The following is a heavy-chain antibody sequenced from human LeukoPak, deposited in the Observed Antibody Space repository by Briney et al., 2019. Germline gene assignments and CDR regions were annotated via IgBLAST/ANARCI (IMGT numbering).Heavy chain of an antibody. CDR3: ARYYYGSLYYYYGMDV. J-gene: IGHJ6*02. V-gene: IGHV3-11*01. D-gene: IGHD3-10*01. CDR1: GFTFSDYY. Sequence: SGGSLRLSCAASGFTFSDYYMSWIRQAPGKGLEWVPYISSSGSTIYYADSVKGRFTISRDNAKNSLYLQMNSLRAEDTAVYYCARYYYGSLYYYYGMDVWGQGTTVTVSS. CDR2: ISSSGSTI.